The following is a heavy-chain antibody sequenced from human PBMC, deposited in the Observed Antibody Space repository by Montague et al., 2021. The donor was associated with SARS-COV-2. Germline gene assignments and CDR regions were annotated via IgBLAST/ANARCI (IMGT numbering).Heavy chain of an antibody. D-gene: IGHD5-12*01. Sequence: SLRLSCAASGFIFSSYEMNWVRQAPGKGLEWVSYISSSGSTIYYADSVKGRFTISRDNAKNSLYPQMNSLRAEDTAVYYCARGLPGLRARALFDYWGQGSLVTVSS. CDR2: ISSSGSTI. CDR3: ARGLPGLRARALFDY. V-gene: IGHV3-48*03. J-gene: IGHJ4*02. CDR1: GFIFSSYE.